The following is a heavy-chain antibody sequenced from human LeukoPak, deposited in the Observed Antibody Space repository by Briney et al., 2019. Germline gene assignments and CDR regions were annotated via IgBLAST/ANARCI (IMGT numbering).Heavy chain of an antibody. Sequence: GGSLRLSCAASGFTFNLYAMSWVRQAPGKGLEWVSSISGYGDNTYYADSVKGRFTLSRDNSKGTLFLQMFSLRAEDTAVYFCSKDGRPYVAIDNNWFDPWGQGTLVTVSS. D-gene: IGHD2-2*01. CDR2: ISGYGDNT. CDR3: SKDGRPYVAIDNNWFDP. J-gene: IGHJ5*02. CDR1: GFTFNLYA. V-gene: IGHV3-23*01.